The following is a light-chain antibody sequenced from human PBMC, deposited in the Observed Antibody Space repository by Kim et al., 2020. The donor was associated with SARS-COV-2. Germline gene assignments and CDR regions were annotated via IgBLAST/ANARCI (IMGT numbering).Light chain of an antibody. Sequence: DIQMTQSPSSLSASVGDRVTITCRASQGIRNDLGWYQQKPGKAPRRLIYAISTLQNGVPSRFSGGGSGTEFTLTISSLQPEDVATYYCLHYSDFPFAFGPGTKVDIK. J-gene: IGKJ3*01. CDR3: LHYSDFPFA. CDR1: QGIRND. CDR2: AIS. V-gene: IGKV1-17*01.